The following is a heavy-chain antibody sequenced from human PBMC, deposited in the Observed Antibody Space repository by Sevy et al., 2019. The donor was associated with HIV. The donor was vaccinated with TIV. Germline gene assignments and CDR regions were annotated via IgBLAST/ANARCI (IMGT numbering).Heavy chain of an antibody. CDR3: AKTIDSGGGVVPAAIYFYYGLDV. D-gene: IGHD2-2*01. CDR2: ITGKGRNT. Sequence: GGSLRLSCAASGFTFSAYAMNWVRQAPGKGLEWVSAITGKGRNTHYTDSVEGRFTISRDNSNNTLYLQMNSLRAEDTAVYYCAKTIDSGGGVVPAAIYFYYGLDVWGQGTTVTVSS. V-gene: IGHV3-23*01. J-gene: IGHJ6*02. CDR1: GFTFSAYA.